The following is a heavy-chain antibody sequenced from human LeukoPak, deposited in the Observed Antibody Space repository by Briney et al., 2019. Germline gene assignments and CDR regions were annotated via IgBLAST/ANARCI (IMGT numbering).Heavy chain of an antibody. CDR3: ARVGTYYRSLDS. Sequence: PSETLSLTCTVSGGSINDASWNWIRKPPRQGLAGIGYIYHSGGTNYNPSLKSRVTISLDTSKNQFSLKLSSVTAADTAVYYCARVGTYYRSLDSWGQGTLVTVSS. J-gene: IGHJ4*02. V-gene: IGHV4-59*01. CDR1: GGSINDAS. CDR2: IYHSGGT. D-gene: IGHD3-10*01.